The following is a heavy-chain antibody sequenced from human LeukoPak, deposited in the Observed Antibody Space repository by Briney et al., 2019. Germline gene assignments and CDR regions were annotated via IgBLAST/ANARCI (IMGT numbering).Heavy chain of an antibody. J-gene: IGHJ4*02. CDR1: GYSFTTYW. V-gene: IGHV5-51*01. CDR2: IYPGDSDT. D-gene: IGHD6-19*01. Sequence: GESLKISCKGSGYSFTTYWIRWVRQMPGRGLEWMGIIYPGDSDTRYSPSFQGQVTISADKSISTAYLRWSSLKASDTAIYYCARGSGWYYFNYWGQGTLVTVSS. CDR3: ARGSGWYYFNY.